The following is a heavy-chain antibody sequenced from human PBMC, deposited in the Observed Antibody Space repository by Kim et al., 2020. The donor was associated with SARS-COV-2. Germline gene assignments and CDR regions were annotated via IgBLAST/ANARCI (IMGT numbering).Heavy chain of an antibody. D-gene: IGHD3-3*01. V-gene: IGHV1-2*02. CDR3: ARDLDFWSGLPEY. Sequence: AQKFQGRVTMTRDTSISTAYMELSRLRSDDTAVYYCARDLDFWSGLPEYWGQGTLVTVSS. J-gene: IGHJ4*02.